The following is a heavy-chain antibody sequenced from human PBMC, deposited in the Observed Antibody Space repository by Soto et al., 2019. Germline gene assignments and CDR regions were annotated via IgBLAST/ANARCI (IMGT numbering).Heavy chain of an antibody. CDR1: GYTFTSYG. V-gene: IGHV1-18*01. CDR3: ARTLYDYVWGSYRPTTNWFDP. Sequence: GASVKVSCKASGYTFTSYGIRWVRQAPGQRLEWMGWISAYNGNTNYAQKLQGRVTMTTDTSTSTAYMELRSLRSDDTAVYYCARTLYDYVWGSYRPTTNWFDPWGQGTLVTVSS. J-gene: IGHJ5*02. D-gene: IGHD3-16*02. CDR2: ISAYNGNT.